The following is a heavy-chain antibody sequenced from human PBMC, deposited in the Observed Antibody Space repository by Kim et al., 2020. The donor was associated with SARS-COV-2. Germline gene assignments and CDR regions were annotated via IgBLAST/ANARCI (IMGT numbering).Heavy chain of an antibody. V-gene: IGHV3-23*01. CDR3: AKWGYFDRSFLFDH. J-gene: IGHJ5*02. D-gene: IGHD3-22*01. Sequence: YADSVKGRFTISRDSSANMVYQQRSSLRAEDTALYYCAKWGYFDRSFLFDHWGQGTLVTVSS.